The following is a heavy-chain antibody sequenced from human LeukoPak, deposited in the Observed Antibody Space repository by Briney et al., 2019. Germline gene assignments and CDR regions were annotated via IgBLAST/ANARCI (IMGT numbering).Heavy chain of an antibody. J-gene: IGHJ6*02. CDR2: IYYSGST. CDR3: ARHRSTVQYYYYGMDV. CDR1: GGSISSSSYY. Sequence: PSETLSLTCTVSGGSISSSSYYWGWIRQPPGKGLEWIGSIYYSGSTYYNPSLKSRVTISVDTSKNQFSLKLSSVTAADTAVYYCARHRSTVQYYYYGMDVWGQGTTVTVSS. D-gene: IGHD4-17*01. V-gene: IGHV4-39*01.